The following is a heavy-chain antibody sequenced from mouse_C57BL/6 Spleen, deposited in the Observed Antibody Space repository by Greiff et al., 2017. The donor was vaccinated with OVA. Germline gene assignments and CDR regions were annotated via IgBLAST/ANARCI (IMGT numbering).Heavy chain of an antibody. J-gene: IGHJ2*01. CDR2: IYPGDGDT. V-gene: IGHV1-82*01. CDR3: ASPYYYGSSYGFDY. Sequence: VQLQQSGPELVKPGASVKISCKASGYAFSSSWMNWVKQRPGKGLEWIGRIYPGDGDTNYNGKFKGKATLTADKSSSTAYMQLSSLTSEDSAVYFCASPYYYGSSYGFDYWGQGTTLTVSS. CDR1: GYAFSSSW. D-gene: IGHD1-1*01.